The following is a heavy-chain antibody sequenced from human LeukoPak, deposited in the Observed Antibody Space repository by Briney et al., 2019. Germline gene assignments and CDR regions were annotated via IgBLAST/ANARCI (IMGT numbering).Heavy chain of an antibody. CDR1: GFSFSSYA. J-gene: IGHJ4*02. CDR3: AKDSSGRGYYGSGSIWAPREATFNYFDY. D-gene: IGHD3-10*01. CDR2: ISSSSSYI. Sequence: PGGSLRLSCAASGFSFSSYAMSWVRQAPGKGLGWVSSISSSSSYIYYADSVKGRFTISRDNSKNTLYLQMNSLRAEDTAVYYCAKDSSGRGYYGSGSIWAPREATFNYFDYWGQGTLVTVSS. V-gene: IGHV3-23*01.